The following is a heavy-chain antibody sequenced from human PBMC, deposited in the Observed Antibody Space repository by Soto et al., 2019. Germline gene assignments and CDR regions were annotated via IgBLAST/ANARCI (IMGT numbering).Heavy chain of an antibody. CDR3: TRGPRPISTGTGAY. CDR2: INDGTYS. V-gene: IGHV3-74*01. CDR1: GFTFSMYW. J-gene: IGHJ4*02. D-gene: IGHD3-10*01. Sequence: GGSLRLSCAASGFTFSMYWMHWVRQVPGKGPEWVSRINDGTYSDYADSVRGRFTISRDNVNDTLYLQMNNLRAEDSGLYYCTRGPRPISTGTGAYWGQGTQVTVSS.